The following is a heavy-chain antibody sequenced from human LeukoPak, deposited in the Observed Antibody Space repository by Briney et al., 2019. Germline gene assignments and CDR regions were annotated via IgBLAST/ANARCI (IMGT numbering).Heavy chain of an antibody. Sequence: GGSLRLSCAASGFTFNSYGMHWVRQAPGKGLEWLAFISYDGSNTYYADSVKGRFTVSRDDSKSTLYLQMISLRADDTAVYYCAKDGSSYYYIYYWGQGTLVTVSS. CDR1: GFTFNSYG. D-gene: IGHD3-22*01. CDR2: ISYDGSNT. J-gene: IGHJ4*02. V-gene: IGHV3-30*02. CDR3: AKDGSSYYYIYY.